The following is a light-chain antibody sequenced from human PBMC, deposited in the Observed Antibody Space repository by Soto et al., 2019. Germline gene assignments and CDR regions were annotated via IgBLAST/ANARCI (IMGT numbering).Light chain of an antibody. J-gene: IGLJ1*01. CDR3: SSYTSSRTRV. V-gene: IGLV2-14*01. CDR1: SSVVGGYNY. CDR2: DVS. Sequence: QSVLTQPASVPGSPGQSITISCTGTSSVVGGYNYVSWYQQHPGKAPKLMIYDVSNRPSGVSNRFSGSKSGNTASLSISGLQAEDEADYYCSSYTSSRTRVFGTGTKVTVL.